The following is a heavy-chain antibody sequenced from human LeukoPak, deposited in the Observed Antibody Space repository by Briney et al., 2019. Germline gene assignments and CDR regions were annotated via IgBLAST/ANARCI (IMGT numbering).Heavy chain of an antibody. CDR3: ARDRVAGRADDFDI. CDR1: GFTFSSYE. J-gene: IGHJ3*02. Sequence: PGGSLRLSCAASGFTFSSYEMNWVRQAPGKGLEWVSYIRSSGSTIYYADSVKGRFTISRDNAKNSLYLQMNSLRAEDTAVYYCARDRVAGRADDFDIWGQGTMVTVSS. D-gene: IGHD6-19*01. CDR2: IRSSGSTI. V-gene: IGHV3-48*03.